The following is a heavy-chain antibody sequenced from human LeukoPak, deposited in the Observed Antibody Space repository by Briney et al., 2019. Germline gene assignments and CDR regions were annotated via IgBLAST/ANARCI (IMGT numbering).Heavy chain of an antibody. CDR2: ISISGDTT. D-gene: IGHD4-17*01. CDR1: GFTFGDYA. Sequence: GRSLRLSCTASGFTFGDYAMSWFRQAPGKGLEWVSAISISGDTTYYADAVKGRFTISRDNSKNTVYLQMNSLRAEDTAVYYCANEIRPNDYWGQGTLVTVSS. CDR3: ANEIRPNDY. J-gene: IGHJ4*02. V-gene: IGHV3-23*01.